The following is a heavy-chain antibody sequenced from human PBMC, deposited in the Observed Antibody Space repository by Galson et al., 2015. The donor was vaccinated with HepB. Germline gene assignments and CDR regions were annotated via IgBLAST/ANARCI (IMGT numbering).Heavy chain of an antibody. CDR3: AVENDYGDYGYGMDV. Sequence: SVKVSCKASGYTFTSYGISWVRQAPGQGLEWMGWISAYNGNTNYAQKLQGRVTMTTDTSTSTAYMELRSLRSDDTAVYYCAVENDYGDYGYGMDVWGQGTTVTVSS. J-gene: IGHJ6*02. CDR1: GYTFTSYG. V-gene: IGHV1-18*04. CDR2: ISAYNGNT. D-gene: IGHD4-17*01.